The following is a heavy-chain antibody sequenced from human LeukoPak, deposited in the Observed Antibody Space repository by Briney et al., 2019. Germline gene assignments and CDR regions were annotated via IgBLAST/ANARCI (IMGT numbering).Heavy chain of an antibody. Sequence: GGSLRRSCGASGFVFDDYDMHWVRQAPGKGLEWVAFIRSDGYHTYYTDSVKGRFIITRDNFKNTLYLQMNSLRPEDMAVYYCAKPSGSGVDYWGRGTRVTVSS. CDR1: GFVFDDYD. J-gene: IGHJ4*02. V-gene: IGHV3-30*02. CDR3: AKPSGSGVDY. CDR2: IRSDGYHT. D-gene: IGHD1-26*01.